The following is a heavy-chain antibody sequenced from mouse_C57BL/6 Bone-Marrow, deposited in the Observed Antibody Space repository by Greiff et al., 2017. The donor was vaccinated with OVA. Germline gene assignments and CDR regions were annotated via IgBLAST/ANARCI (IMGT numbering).Heavy chain of an antibody. CDR3: TRGYDVDY. D-gene: IGHD2-12*01. V-gene: IGHV1-4*01. CDR2: IDPTNGNT. Sequence: QVQLQQSGAELARPGASVKMSCKASGYTFTSYTIHWVKQRPGQGLEWIGYIDPTNGNTNYNQKFKGKATLTANKSSSTACMQLGSLTSEDCAGYYCTRGYDVDYWGQGSTLTVSS. CDR1: GYTFTSYT. J-gene: IGHJ2*01.